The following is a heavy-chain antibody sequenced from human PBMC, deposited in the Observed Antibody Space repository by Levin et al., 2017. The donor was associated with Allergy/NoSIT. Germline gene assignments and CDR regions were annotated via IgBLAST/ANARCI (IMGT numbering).Heavy chain of an antibody. J-gene: IGHJ6*02. CDR3: AREHGSGSPKGYYYYGMDV. D-gene: IGHD3-10*01. V-gene: IGHV3-53*01. Sequence: GGSLRLSCAASGFTVSSNYMSWVRQAPGKGLEWVSVIYSGGSTYYADSVKGRFTISRDNSKNTLYLQMNSLRAEDTAVYYCAREHGSGSPKGYYYYGMDVWGQGTTVTVSS. CDR2: IYSGGST. CDR1: GFTVSSNY.